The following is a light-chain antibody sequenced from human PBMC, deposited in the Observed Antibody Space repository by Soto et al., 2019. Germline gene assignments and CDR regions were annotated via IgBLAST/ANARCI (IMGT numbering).Light chain of an antibody. V-gene: IGKV3-20*01. CDR1: QSISGTF. CDR3: QQYDRGWT. Sequence: EIVLTQSPGTLSLSPGERATLSCRASQSISGTFLAWYQHKPGQAPRVLIYGASRRATGIPDRFSGSGSGTDFTLTISRLEPEDFALYYCQQYDRGWTFGQGTKVEMK. J-gene: IGKJ1*01. CDR2: GAS.